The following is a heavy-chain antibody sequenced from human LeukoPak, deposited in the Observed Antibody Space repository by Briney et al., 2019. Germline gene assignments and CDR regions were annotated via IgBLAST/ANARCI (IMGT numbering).Heavy chain of an antibody. CDR1: GGSISDSDYY. CDR2: IYYTGSA. V-gene: IGHV4-39*07. CDR3: ARENYCTNGVCWAFDP. Sequence: QASETLSLTCTVSGGSISDSDYYWSWIRQPPGKGLEWLGNIYYTGSASYNPSLKSRVTFSVDTFKNQFSLHLSSVTAADTAVYYCARENYCTNGVCWAFDPWGRGTLVTVSS. D-gene: IGHD2-8*01. J-gene: IGHJ5*02.